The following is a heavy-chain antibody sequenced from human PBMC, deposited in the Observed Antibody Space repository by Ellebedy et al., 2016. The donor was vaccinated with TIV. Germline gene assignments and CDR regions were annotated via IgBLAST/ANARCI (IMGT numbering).Heavy chain of an antibody. CDR1: GFTFSNYA. CDR2: ISYDGSQK. J-gene: IGHJ6*02. V-gene: IGHV3-30*18. CDR3: AKDRYGDFPNGMDV. Sequence: GESLKISXAASGFTFSNYAIHWVRRAPGKGLEWVAIISYDGSQKFYEESVKGRFTISRDNSKNTVSLQMNSLRAEDTAVYYCAKDRYGDFPNGMDVWGQGTTVTVSS. D-gene: IGHD3-3*01.